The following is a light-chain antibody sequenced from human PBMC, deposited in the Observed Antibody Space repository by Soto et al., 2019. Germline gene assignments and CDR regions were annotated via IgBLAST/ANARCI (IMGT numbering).Light chain of an antibody. CDR3: QQYNSLYT. CDR1: QSVSSNY. J-gene: IGKJ2*01. Sequence: EVVLTQSPGTLSLSPGERATLSCRASQSVSSNYLAWYQQKPGQAPRLLMYGGFSRATGIPDRFSGSGSGTDITLTISRLEPEDFAVYYCQQYNSLYTFGQGTKLDIK. V-gene: IGKV3-20*01. CDR2: GGF.